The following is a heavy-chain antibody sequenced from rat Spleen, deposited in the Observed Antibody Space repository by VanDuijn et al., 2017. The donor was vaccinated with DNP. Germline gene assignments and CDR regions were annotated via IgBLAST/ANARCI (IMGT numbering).Heavy chain of an antibody. J-gene: IGHJ4*01. CDR2: INTDGGST. CDR3: AKDRGWGAMDA. D-gene: IGHD4-3*01. CDR1: GFTFTSYW. V-gene: IGHV5-58*01. Sequence: EVQLVETGGGLVQPGRSLKLSCVASGFTFTSYWMFWVRQAPGKGLEWVASINTDGGSTYYPDSVKGRFTISRYNTENTVYLQMNSLRSEDTATYYCAKDRGWGAMDAWGQGTSVTVSS.